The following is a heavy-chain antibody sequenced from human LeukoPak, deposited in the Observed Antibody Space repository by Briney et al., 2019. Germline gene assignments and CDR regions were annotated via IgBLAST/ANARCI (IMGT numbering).Heavy chain of an antibody. V-gene: IGHV4-39*07. CDR1: GGSISSSSYY. CDR3: ARVNNYDILTGYIGLYAFDI. Sequence: PSETLSLTCTVSGGSISSSSYYWGWIRQPPGNGLEWIGSIYYSGSTYYNPSLRSRVTISVDTSKNQFSLKLSSVTAADTTVYYCARVNNYDILTGYIGLYAFDIWGQGTMVTVSS. D-gene: IGHD3-9*01. J-gene: IGHJ3*02. CDR2: IYYSGST.